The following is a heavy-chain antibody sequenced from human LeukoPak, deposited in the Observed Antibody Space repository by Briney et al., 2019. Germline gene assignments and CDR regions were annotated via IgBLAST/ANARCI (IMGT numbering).Heavy chain of an antibody. CDR1: GGTFSSYA. J-gene: IGHJ4*02. V-gene: IGHV1-69*05. Sequence: VASVKVSCKASGGTFSSYAISWVRQAPGQGLEWMGGIIPIFGTANYAQKFQGRVTITTDESTSTAYMELSSLRSEDTAVYYCVRVGEMVFDYWGQGTLVTVSS. D-gene: IGHD3-10*01. CDR2: IIPIFGTA. CDR3: VRVGEMVFDY.